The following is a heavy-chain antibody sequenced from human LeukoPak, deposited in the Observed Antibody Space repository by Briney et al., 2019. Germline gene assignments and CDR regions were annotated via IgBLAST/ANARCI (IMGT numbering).Heavy chain of an antibody. J-gene: IGHJ4*02. CDR2: IYYSGST. Sequence: PSETLSLTCTVSGGSISSSGYYWGWIRQPPGKGLEWIGSIYYSGSTYYNPSLKSRVTISVDTPKNQFSLKLSSVTAADTAVYYCARPGTLDSSGYYYPFDYWGQGTPVTVSS. D-gene: IGHD3-22*01. V-gene: IGHV4-39*01. CDR3: ARPGTLDSSGYYYPFDY. CDR1: GGSISSSGYY.